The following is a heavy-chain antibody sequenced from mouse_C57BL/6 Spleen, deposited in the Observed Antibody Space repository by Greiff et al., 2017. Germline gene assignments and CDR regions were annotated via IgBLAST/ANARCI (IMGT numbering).Heavy chain of an antibody. J-gene: IGHJ2*01. CDR1: GYTFTSYW. CDR3: ARSLLMGNFDY. V-gene: IGHV1-72*01. D-gene: IGHD4-1*01. CDR2: IDPNSGGT. Sequence: QVQLKQPGAELVKPGASVKLSCKASGYTFTSYWMHWVKQRPGRGLEWIGRIDPNSGGTKYNEKFKGKATLTVDKPSSTADMQLRSLTSEDSAVYYCARSLLMGNFDYWGQGTTLTVSS.